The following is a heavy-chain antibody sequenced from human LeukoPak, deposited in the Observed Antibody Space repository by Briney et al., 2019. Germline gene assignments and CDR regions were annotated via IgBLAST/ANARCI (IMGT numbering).Heavy chain of an antibody. D-gene: IGHD3-10*01. J-gene: IGHJ6*02. CDR3: AKDPPGMVRGGYYYYGMDV. CDR2: ISGSGGST. V-gene: IGHV3-23*01. CDR1: GFTFSSYA. Sequence: HAGGSLRLSCAASGFTFSSYAMSWVRQAPGKGLEWVSAISGSGGSTYYADSVKGRFTISRDNSKNTLYLQMNSLRAEDTAVYYCAKDPPGMVRGGYYYYGMDVWGQGTTVTVSS.